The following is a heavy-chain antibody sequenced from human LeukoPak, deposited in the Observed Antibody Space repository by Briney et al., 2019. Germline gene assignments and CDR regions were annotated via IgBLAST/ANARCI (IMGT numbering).Heavy chain of an antibody. CDR2: IKSKANNYAT. CDR3: SRRRDGFNYDEHFDH. V-gene: IGHV3-73*01. Sequence: PGGSLGLSCAASGFTFSDSAMHWVRQASGKGLEWVGRIKSKANNYATAYAASVKGRFIISRDDSKNTAYLQMNSLKTEDTAVYYCSRRRDGFNYDEHFDHWGQGTLVTVSS. J-gene: IGHJ4*02. CDR1: GFTFSDSA. D-gene: IGHD5-24*01.